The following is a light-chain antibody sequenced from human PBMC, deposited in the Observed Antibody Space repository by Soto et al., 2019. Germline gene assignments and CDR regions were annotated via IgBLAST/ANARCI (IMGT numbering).Light chain of an antibody. J-gene: IGLJ2*01. CDR1: SSDVGGYNY. Sequence: QSALTQPASVSGSPGQSLTISCTGTSSDVGGYNYVSSYQQHPDKAPKLMIYDVSNRPPGVSNRFYGSKSGNTASLTISGLQAEDEADYYCSSYTSRSTHVVFGGGTKLTVL. CDR2: DVS. V-gene: IGLV2-14*03. CDR3: SSYTSRSTHVV.